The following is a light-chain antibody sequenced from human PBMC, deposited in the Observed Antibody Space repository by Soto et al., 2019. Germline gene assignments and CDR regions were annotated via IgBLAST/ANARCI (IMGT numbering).Light chain of an antibody. V-gene: IGLV2-14*01. J-gene: IGLJ1*01. Sequence: QSALTQPASVSGYPGQSITISCTGASSDVGGYNYVSWYQQHPGKAPKLMIYEVSHRPSEISNRFSGSKSGNTASLTISGLQAEDEADYYCSSYTSSTTLHVFGTGTKVTVL. CDR1: SSDVGGYNY. CDR2: EVS. CDR3: SSYTSSTTLHV.